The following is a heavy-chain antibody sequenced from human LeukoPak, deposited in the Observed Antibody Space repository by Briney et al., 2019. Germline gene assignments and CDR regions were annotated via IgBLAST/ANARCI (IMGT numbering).Heavy chain of an antibody. Sequence: SSETLSLTCTVSGVSIFSSYWNWVRQPPGKGLEWIGYVHYSGSTNYNPSLKSRVTISVDTSKSQFSLKLSSATAADTAVYYCATGRSIRYFDYWGQGTLLTVSS. CDR3: ATGRSIRYFDY. J-gene: IGHJ4*02. CDR2: VHYSGST. D-gene: IGHD3-9*01. V-gene: IGHV4-59*12. CDR1: GVSIFSSY.